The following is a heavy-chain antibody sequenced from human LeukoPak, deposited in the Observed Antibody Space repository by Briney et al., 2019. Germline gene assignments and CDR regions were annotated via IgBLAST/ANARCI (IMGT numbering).Heavy chain of an antibody. CDR2: IYTSGST. Sequence: SETLSLTCTVSGGSISSYYWSWIRQPAGKGLEWIGRIYTSGSTNYNPSLKSRVTMSVDTSKNQFSLKLSSVTAADTAVYYCARAPYCSSTSCQYYYYYMDAWGKGTTVTVSS. CDR3: ARAPYCSSTSCQYYYYYMDA. D-gene: IGHD2-2*01. J-gene: IGHJ6*03. V-gene: IGHV4-4*07. CDR1: GGSISSYY.